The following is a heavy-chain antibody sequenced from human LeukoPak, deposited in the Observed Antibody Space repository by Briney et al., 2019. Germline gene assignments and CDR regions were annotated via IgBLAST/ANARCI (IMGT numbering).Heavy chain of an antibody. Sequence: GGSLRLSCAASGFTFDDYAMHWVRQAPGKDLEWVSLISGDGGSTYYADSVKGRFTISRDNSKNSLYLQMNSPRTEDTALYYCAKGGRYYYDSSGCYYDPSGYYYGMDVWGQGTTVTVSS. CDR3: AKGGRYYYDSSGCYYDPSGYYYGMDV. D-gene: IGHD3-22*01. CDR2: ISGDGGST. CDR1: GFTFDDYA. J-gene: IGHJ6*02. V-gene: IGHV3-43*02.